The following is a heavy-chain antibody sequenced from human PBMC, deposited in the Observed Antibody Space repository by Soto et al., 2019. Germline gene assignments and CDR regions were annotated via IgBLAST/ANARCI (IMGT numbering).Heavy chain of an antibody. CDR3: ASRYSYGYFDYYYGMDV. CDR2: IYYSGST. CDR1: GGSISSYY. J-gene: IGHJ6*02. V-gene: IGHV4-59*08. D-gene: IGHD5-18*01. Sequence: SETLSLTCTVSGGSISSYYWSWIRQPPGKGLEWIGYIYYSGSTNYNPSLKSRVTISVDTSKNQFSLKLSSVTAADTAVYYCASRYSYGYFDYYYGMDVWGQGTTVTVSS.